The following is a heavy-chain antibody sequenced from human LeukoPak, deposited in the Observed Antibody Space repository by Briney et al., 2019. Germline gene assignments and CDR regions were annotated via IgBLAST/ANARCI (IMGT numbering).Heavy chain of an antibody. V-gene: IGHV3-7*01. CDR3: ARALSRSKRPAGPFDY. CDR1: GFTFSSYW. J-gene: IGHJ4*02. CDR2: IKQDGSEK. Sequence: GGSLRLSCAASGFTFSSYWMSGVRQAPGRGLEGVANIKQDGSEKYYVDSVKGRFTISRDNAKNSLYLQMNSLRAEDTAVYYCARALSRSKRPAGPFDYWGQGTLVTVSS.